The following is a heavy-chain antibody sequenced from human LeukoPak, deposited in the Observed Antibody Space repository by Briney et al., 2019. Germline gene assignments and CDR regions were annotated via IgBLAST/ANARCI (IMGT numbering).Heavy chain of an antibody. Sequence: GGSLRLSCAASGFTFSSYWMSWVRQAPGKGLEWVANIKQDGSEKYYVDSVKGRFTISRDNAKNSLYLQMSSLRAEDTAVYYCATFPGGSVAGIRGAFDIWGQGTMVTVSS. V-gene: IGHV3-7*03. J-gene: IGHJ3*02. CDR2: IKQDGSEK. D-gene: IGHD6-19*01. CDR1: GFTFSSYW. CDR3: ATFPGGSVAGIRGAFDI.